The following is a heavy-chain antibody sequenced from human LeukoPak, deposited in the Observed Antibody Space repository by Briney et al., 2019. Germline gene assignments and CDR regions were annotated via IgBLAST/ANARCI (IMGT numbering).Heavy chain of an antibody. J-gene: IGHJ4*02. CDR3: GRGWELQTFDF. CDR2: IYTSGTT. D-gene: IGHD1-26*01. V-gene: IGHV4-61*02. Sequence: SETLSLTCSVSGGSISSGSYYWNWIRQPAGKGLDWIGRIYTSGTTNYNPSLKSRVSISMDTSKNQFSLKLSSVTAADTAVYYCGRGWELQTFDFWGQGPLVTVPS. CDR1: GGSISSGSYY.